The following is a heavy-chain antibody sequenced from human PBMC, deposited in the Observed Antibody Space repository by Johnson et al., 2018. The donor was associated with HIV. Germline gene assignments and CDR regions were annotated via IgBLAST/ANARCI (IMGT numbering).Heavy chain of an antibody. Sequence: QVQLVESGGGLVKPGGSLRLSCAASGFTFSSYSMHWVRQAPGKGLEWVAGISNDGRNKYYADSVKGRFTISRDNAKNSLYLQMNSLRAEDTALYYCARDWAAVGRVGGMDAFDIWGQGTRVTVSS. CDR3: ARDWAAVGRVGGMDAFDI. CDR2: ISNDGRNK. V-gene: IGHV3-30*04. J-gene: IGHJ3*02. CDR1: GFTFSSYS. D-gene: IGHD6-13*01.